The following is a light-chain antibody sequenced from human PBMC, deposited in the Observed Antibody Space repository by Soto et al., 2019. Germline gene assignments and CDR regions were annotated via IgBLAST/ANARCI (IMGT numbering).Light chain of an antibody. V-gene: IGKV1-33*01. Sequence: DIQMTQSPSSLSASVGDRVTITCQASQDISNYLNWYQQKPGKAPKLLIYDASNLETGVPSRFSGSGSGTDFTFTISSLQTADMATYYCQQYDNHPITFGKGTRLEIK. J-gene: IGKJ5*01. CDR3: QQYDNHPIT. CDR1: QDISNY. CDR2: DAS.